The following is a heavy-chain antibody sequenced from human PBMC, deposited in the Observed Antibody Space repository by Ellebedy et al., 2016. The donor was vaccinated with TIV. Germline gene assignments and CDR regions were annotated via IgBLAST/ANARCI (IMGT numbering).Heavy chain of an antibody. CDR1: GFSFRSYW. V-gene: IGHV3-7*01. Sequence: GGSLRLSCGASGFSFRSYWMTWVRQAPGKGLEWVANINQDGSDRYYVDSLKGRFTISRDNAKNSLYLHMNSRRGEDTAVYYCATDGSYGDYRSPTHAFVMWGQGTLVTVSS. J-gene: IGHJ3*02. CDR3: ATDGSYGDYRSPTHAFVM. D-gene: IGHD4-17*01. CDR2: INQDGSDR.